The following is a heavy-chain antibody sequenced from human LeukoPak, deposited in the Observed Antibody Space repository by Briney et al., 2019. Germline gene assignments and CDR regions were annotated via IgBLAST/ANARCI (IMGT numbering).Heavy chain of an antibody. CDR3: TRDGGYRRSDC. CDR2: IKHDASDK. CDR1: GFTFSNSW. J-gene: IGHJ4*02. Sequence: PGGSLRLSCAASGFTFSNSWMSWVRQAPGKGLEWVANIKHDASDKIYVDSVKGRFAISRDNAKNSLSLQMNSLRAEDTAVYYCTRDGGYRRSDCWGQGTLVTVSS. V-gene: IGHV3-7*01. D-gene: IGHD3-16*02.